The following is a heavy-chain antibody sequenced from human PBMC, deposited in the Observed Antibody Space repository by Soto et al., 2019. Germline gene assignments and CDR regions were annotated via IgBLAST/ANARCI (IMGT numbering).Heavy chain of an antibody. CDR3: TTVISLGGSYWVVWEGLFDY. CDR1: GFTFSNAW. J-gene: IGHJ4*02. D-gene: IGHD1-26*01. CDR2: IKSKTDGGTT. Sequence: GGSLRLSCAASGFTFSNAWMNWVRQAPGKGLEWVGRIKSKTDGGTTDYAAPVKGRFTISRDDSKNTLYLQMNSLKTEDTAVYYCTTVISLGGSYWVVWEGLFDYWGQGTLVTVSS. V-gene: IGHV3-15*07.